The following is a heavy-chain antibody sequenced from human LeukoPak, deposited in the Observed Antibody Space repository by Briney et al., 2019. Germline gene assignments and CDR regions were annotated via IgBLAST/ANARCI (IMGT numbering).Heavy chain of an antibody. CDR1: GYTFTGYY. J-gene: IGHJ3*02. CDR2: INPNSGGT. D-gene: IGHD6-13*01. Sequence: GASVKVSCKASGYTFTGYYMHWVRQAPGPGLEWMGWINPNSGGTNYAQKFQGRVTITRDTSISTAYMEPSRLRSDDTAVYYCARDVTQQPPLKPNRAFDIWGQGTMVTVSS. V-gene: IGHV1-2*02. CDR3: ARDVTQQPPLKPNRAFDI.